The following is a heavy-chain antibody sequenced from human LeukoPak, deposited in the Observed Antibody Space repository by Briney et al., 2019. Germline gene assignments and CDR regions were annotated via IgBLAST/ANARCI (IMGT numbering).Heavy chain of an antibody. Sequence: SETLSLTCAVYGGSFSDYYWSWIRQPPGKGLEYIGEINHSGITNYNPSLMSRVTISVDTSKNQFSLKLSSVTAADTAVYYCARLDYNYYGFDYWGQGTLVTVSS. CDR2: INHSGIT. J-gene: IGHJ4*02. D-gene: IGHD3-10*01. CDR1: GGSFSDYY. V-gene: IGHV4-34*01. CDR3: ARLDYNYYGFDY.